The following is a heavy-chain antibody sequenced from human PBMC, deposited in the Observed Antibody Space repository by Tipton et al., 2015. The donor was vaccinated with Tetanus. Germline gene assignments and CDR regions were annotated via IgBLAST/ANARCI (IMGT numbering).Heavy chain of an antibody. D-gene: IGHD3-22*01. V-gene: IGHV4-34*09. Sequence: TLSLTCAVYGGSFSGYYWSWIRQPPGKGLEWIGEINHSGSTNYNPSLKSRVTISVDTSKNQFSLKLSSVTAADTAVYYCARGALRYYYDSSGPPAEAFDIWGQGTMVTVSS. CDR1: GGSFSGYY. J-gene: IGHJ3*02. CDR2: INHSGST. CDR3: ARGALRYYYDSSGPPAEAFDI.